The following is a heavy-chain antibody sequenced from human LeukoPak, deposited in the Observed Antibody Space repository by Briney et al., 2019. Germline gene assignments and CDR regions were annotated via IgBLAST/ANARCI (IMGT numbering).Heavy chain of an antibody. V-gene: IGHV1-69*10. J-gene: IGHJ6*04. Sequence: SVKVSCKASGGTFSDYALNWVRQAPGQGLEWMGVFIPMLGTANSTQKFQGRVTITADISTNTAYMELSSLRSEDTAVYFCAAIPVFGVVLHQGPVWGKGTTVTVSS. CDR3: AAIPVFGVVLHQGPV. CDR1: GGTFSDYA. D-gene: IGHD3-3*01. CDR2: FIPMLGTA.